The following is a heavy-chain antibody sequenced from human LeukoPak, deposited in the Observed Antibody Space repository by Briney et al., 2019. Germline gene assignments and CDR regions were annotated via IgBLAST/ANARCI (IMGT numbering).Heavy chain of an antibody. D-gene: IGHD3-10*01. V-gene: IGHV1-8*01. CDR2: MNPNSGNT. CDR1: GYTFTSYD. Sequence: ASVKVSCKASGYTFTSYDINWVRQATGQGLEWMGWMNPNSGNTGYAQKFQGRVTMAEDTSTDTAYMDLSSLTSEDTAVYYCASDLHGSGTYYPDYWGQGTLVTVSS. CDR3: ASDLHGSGTYYPDY. J-gene: IGHJ4*02.